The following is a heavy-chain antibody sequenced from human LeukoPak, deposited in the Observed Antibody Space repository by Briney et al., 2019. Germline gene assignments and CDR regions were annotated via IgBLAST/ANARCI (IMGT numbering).Heavy chain of an antibody. CDR1: GGSFSGYY. Sequence: PSETLSLTCAVYGGSFSGYYWSWIRQPPGKGLEWIGEINHSGSTNYNPSLKSRVTISVDTSKNQFSLKLSSVTAADTAVYYCARGHVRIEGFGGDCYSNWFDPWGQGTLVTVSS. D-gene: IGHD2-21*02. J-gene: IGHJ5*02. V-gene: IGHV4-34*01. CDR2: INHSGST. CDR3: ARGHVRIEGFGGDCYSNWFDP.